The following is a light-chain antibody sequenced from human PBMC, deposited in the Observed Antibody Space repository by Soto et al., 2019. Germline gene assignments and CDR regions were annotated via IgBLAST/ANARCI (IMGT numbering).Light chain of an antibody. V-gene: IGLV6-57*04. CDR3: QSYDNSPPWV. J-gene: IGLJ3*02. CDR1: SGSIASNY. CDR2: EDN. Sequence: NFMLTQPHSVSESPGKTVTISCTRSSGSIASNYVQWYQQRPGSAPTTVIYEDNQRPSGVPDRFSGSIDISSNSASLTISGLKAEDEADYYCQSYDNSPPWVFGGATKLTVL.